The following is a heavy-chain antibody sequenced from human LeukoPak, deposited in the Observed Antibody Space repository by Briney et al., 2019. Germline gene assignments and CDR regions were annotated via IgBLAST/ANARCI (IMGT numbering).Heavy chain of an antibody. CDR1: GFKFSKYW. CDR2: IKEEGNEE. CDR3: ARMFDC. J-gene: IGHJ4*02. V-gene: IGHV3-7*01. Sequence: GGSLRLSCAASGFKFSKYWMAWVRQAPGRGLEWVAKIKEEGNEESYVDSVEGRFIISRDNAKNSLYLQMNSLRVEDTAAYYCARMFDCWGQGTLVTVSS.